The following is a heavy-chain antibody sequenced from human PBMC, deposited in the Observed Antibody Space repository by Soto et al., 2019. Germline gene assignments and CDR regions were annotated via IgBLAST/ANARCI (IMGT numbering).Heavy chain of an antibody. V-gene: IGHV3-73*01. CDR1: GFTFSGSP. CDR2: IRSKAKGYAT. J-gene: IGHJ4*02. Sequence: GGSLRLSCAASGFTFSGSPMHWVRQASGKGLEWVGRIRSKAKGYATEYAAPVKGRFTISRDDSKNTAYLQMSSLKTEDSAVYYCTRPTVAVADFTWGQGTLVTVSS. CDR3: TRPTVAVADFT. D-gene: IGHD6-19*01.